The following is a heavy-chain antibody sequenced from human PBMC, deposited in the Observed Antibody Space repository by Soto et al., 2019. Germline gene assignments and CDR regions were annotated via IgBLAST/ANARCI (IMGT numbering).Heavy chain of an antibody. D-gene: IGHD2-2*01. Sequence: GASVKVSCKASGYTFTSYGISWVRQAPGQGLEWMGWISAYNGNTNYAQKLQGRVTMTTDTSTSTDYMELRSLRSDDTAVYYCARAGDIVVVPAANFDYWGQGTLVTVSS. J-gene: IGHJ4*02. CDR1: GYTFTSYG. CDR2: ISAYNGNT. CDR3: ARAGDIVVVPAANFDY. V-gene: IGHV1-18*01.